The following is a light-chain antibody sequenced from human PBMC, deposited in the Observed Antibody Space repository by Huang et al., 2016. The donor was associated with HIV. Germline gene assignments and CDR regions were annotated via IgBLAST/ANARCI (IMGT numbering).Light chain of an antibody. Sequence: DILMTQSPATRSVSPGERATLSCRASQNVGSNLAWYQQKPGQAPRLLIYGASTRATGIPARLSGSGSGTEFTLTISSLQSEDFAVYFCQQFNNWPYTFGQGTKLEIK. CDR2: GAS. J-gene: IGKJ2*01. CDR3: QQFNNWPYT. V-gene: IGKV3-15*01. CDR1: QNVGSN.